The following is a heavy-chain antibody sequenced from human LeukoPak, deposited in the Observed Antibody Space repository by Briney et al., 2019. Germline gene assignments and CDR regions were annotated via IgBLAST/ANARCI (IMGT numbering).Heavy chain of an antibody. J-gene: IGHJ4*02. V-gene: IGHV3-30*02. CDR2: IRYDGSNK. D-gene: IGHD3-10*01. CDR1: GFTFSSYG. CDR3: ARSETDVLWFGELIFDY. Sequence: PGGSLRLSCAASGFTFSSYGMHWVRQAPGKGLEWVAFIRYDGSNKYYADSVKGRFTISRDNSKNTLYLQMNSLRAEDTAVYYCARSETDVLWFGELIFDYWGQGTLVTVSS.